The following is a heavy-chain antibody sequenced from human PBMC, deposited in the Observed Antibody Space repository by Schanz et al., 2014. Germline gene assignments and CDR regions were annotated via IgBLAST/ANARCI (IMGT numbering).Heavy chain of an antibody. CDR1: GFTFSDYY. J-gene: IGHJ4*02. CDR2: ISSSGSYT. D-gene: IGHD6-13*01. Sequence: QVQLVESGGGLVKPGGSLRLSCAASGFTFSDYYMSWIRQAPGKWLEWVSYISSSGSYTNYADSVKGRFTTSRDNGKKSMYLQMNSLRAEDTAVYYCARLDSSSWYPRYWGQGTLVTVSS. CDR3: ARLDSSSWYPRY. V-gene: IGHV3-11*05.